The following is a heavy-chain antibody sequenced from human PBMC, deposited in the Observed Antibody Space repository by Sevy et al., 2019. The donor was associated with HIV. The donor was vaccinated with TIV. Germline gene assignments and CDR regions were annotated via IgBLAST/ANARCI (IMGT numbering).Heavy chain of an antibody. V-gene: IGHV4-31*03. Sequence: SETLSLTCNVSGDSISSGGYYWSWIRQHPGKGLEWMGTIYYSGRTYYNPSLKSRISISVDTSKKQFSLFLTSATAADTAVYYCARDRLQLVHPVWSGMDVWGQGTTVTVSS. CDR2: IYYSGRT. D-gene: IGHD6-13*01. CDR1: GDSISSGGYY. CDR3: ARDRLQLVHPVWSGMDV. J-gene: IGHJ6*02.